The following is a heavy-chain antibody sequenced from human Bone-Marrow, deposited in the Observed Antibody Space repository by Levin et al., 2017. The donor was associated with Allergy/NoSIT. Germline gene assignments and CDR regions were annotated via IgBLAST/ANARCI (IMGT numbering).Heavy chain of an antibody. CDR1: GGSITSYY. CDR2: IYYTGYTFYSGNA. V-gene: IGHV4-59*01. D-gene: IGHD5-18*01. J-gene: IGHJ6*02. CDR3: ASARNTAMLYYYYGIDV. Sequence: SETLSLNCTVSGGSITSYYWSWIRQPPGKGLEWIGYIYYTGYTFYSGNAMYNPSLKSRVTISVDASRNQFSLNLNSVTAADTAVYYCASARNTAMLYYYYGIDVWGRGTAVTVSS.